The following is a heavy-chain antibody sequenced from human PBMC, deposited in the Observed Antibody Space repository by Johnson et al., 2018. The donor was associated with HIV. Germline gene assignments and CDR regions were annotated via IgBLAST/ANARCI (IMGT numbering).Heavy chain of an antibody. V-gene: IGHV3-66*01. CDR1: GITVSSNY. J-gene: IGHJ3*02. Sequence: VQLVESGGGLVQPGGSLRLSCAASGITVSSNYMSWVRQAPGKGLEWVSVIYSGGSTYYADSVKGRFTISRDNSKNTLYLQMNSLKTEDSAVYYCTTGRPSSAAFDIWGQGTMVTVSS. CDR2: IYSGGST. CDR3: TTGRPSSAAFDI.